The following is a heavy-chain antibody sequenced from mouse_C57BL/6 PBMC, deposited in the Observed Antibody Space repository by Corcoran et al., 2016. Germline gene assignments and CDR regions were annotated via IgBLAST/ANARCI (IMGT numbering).Heavy chain of an antibody. CDR2: IYPRSGNT. Sequence: QVQLQQSGAELARPGASVKLSCKASGYTFTSYGISWVKQRTGQGPEWIGEIYPRSGNTYYNEKFKGKATLTEEKSYSTAYMELRSLTSEDSAAYFCASNYGSSYGFAYWGQGTLVTVSA. V-gene: IGHV1-81*01. D-gene: IGHD1-1*01. CDR3: ASNYGSSYGFAY. J-gene: IGHJ3*01. CDR1: GYTFTSYG.